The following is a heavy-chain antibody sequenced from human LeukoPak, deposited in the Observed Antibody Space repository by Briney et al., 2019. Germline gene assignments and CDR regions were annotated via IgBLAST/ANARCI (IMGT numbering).Heavy chain of an antibody. CDR2: IKQDGSEK. Sequence: PGGSLRLSCAASGFTFSSYAMSWVRQAPGKGLEWVANIKQDGSEKYYVDSVKGRFTISRDNAKNSLYLQMNSLRAEDTAVYYCARGGRHYYDSSGYYSDRALNYWGQGTLVTVSS. CDR3: ARGGRHYYDSSGYYSDRALNY. D-gene: IGHD3-22*01. CDR1: GFTFSSYA. J-gene: IGHJ4*02. V-gene: IGHV3-7*01.